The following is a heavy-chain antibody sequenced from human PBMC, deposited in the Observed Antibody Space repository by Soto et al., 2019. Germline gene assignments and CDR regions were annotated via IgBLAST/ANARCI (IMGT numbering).Heavy chain of an antibody. CDR1: GFAFTNAW. Sequence: PGGSLRLSCAAAGFAFTNAWLNWVSQAPGKGLEWVCRIKSKSDGGTTDYVAPVKGRFTISRDDSKNTLYLQTNNLKTEDTAVYYCITVPWNVVVINWGQGT. D-gene: IGHD2-21*01. V-gene: IGHV3-15*01. CDR2: IKSKSDGGTT. CDR3: ITVPWNVVVIN. J-gene: IGHJ4*02.